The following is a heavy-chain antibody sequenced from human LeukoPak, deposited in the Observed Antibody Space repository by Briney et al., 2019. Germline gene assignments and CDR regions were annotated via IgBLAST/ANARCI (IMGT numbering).Heavy chain of an antibody. CDR1: GDSITTYY. J-gene: IGHJ3*02. Sequence: VKPSETLSLTCTVSGDSITTYYWNWIRQPAGKGPEWIGRIYSSGNRNYNPSLKSRVTMSVDTSKKQISLKVSSVTAADTAVYYCARGRGHPDAFDIWGQGTMVTVSS. CDR2: IYSSGNR. V-gene: IGHV4-4*07. CDR3: ARGRGHPDAFDI.